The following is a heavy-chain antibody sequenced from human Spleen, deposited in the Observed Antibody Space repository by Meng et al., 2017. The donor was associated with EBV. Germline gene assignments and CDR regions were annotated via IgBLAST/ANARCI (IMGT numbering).Heavy chain of an antibody. CDR1: GGSFSGSY. Sequence: QGQLQQWGAGLLKPSETLSLTCAGYGGSFSGSYWSWIRQPPGKGLEWIGEINHGGSTNYNPSLKSRVTISGDTSKNQFSLKLSSVTAADTAVYYCARSSRGRNSSWYDYWGPGTLVTVSS. D-gene: IGHD6-13*01. V-gene: IGHV4-34*01. CDR3: ARSSRGRNSSWYDY. J-gene: IGHJ4*02. CDR2: INHGGST.